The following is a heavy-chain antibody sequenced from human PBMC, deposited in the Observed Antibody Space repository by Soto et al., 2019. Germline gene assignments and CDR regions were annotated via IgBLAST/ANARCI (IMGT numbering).Heavy chain of an antibody. D-gene: IGHD3-3*01. V-gene: IGHV3-7*03. Sequence: GGSLRHACPASGAPFSSYWGLLVRQAPGDGLDWVANIKKDGSEKYYVDSVKGRFTISRDNAKNSLYLQMNSRRSEETAVYYCAEEHRGHCDFWSVPNWLVPWRPG. CDR1: GAPFSSYW. CDR3: AEEHRGHCDFWSVPNWLVP. J-gene: IGHJ5*02. CDR2: IKKDGSEK.